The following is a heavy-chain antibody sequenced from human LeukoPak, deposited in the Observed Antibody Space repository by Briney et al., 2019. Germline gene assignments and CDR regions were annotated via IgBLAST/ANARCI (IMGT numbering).Heavy chain of an antibody. J-gene: IGHJ3*02. Sequence: GASVKVSCKASGYTFTSYDINWVRQATGQGLEWMGWMNPNSGNTGYAQKFQGRVTITRNTSISTAYMELSSLRSEDTAVYYCARALPPSVFYDFWSGYPNAFDIWGQGTMVTVSS. CDR2: MNPNSGNT. CDR1: GYTFTSYD. V-gene: IGHV1-8*03. D-gene: IGHD3-3*01. CDR3: ARALPPSVFYDFWSGYPNAFDI.